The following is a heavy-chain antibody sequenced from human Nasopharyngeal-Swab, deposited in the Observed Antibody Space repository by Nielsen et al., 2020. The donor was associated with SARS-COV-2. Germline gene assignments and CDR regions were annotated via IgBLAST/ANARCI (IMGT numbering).Heavy chain of an antibody. V-gene: IGHV4-39*01. CDR3: ARISPRKDSSLDY. Sequence: GSLRLSCTVSGGSISSSSYYWGWIRQPPGKGLEWIGSIYYSGSTYYNPSLKSRVTISVDTSKNQFSLKPSSVTAADTAVYYCARISPRKDSSLDYWGQGTLVTISS. D-gene: IGHD6-6*01. CDR2: IYYSGST. J-gene: IGHJ4*02. CDR1: GGSISSSSYY.